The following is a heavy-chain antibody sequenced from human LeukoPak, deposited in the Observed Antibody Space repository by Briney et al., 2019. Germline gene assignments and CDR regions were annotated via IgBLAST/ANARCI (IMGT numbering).Heavy chain of an antibody. Sequence: SETLSLTCAVYGGSFSGYYWSWIRQPPGKGLEWIGEINHSGSTNYNPSLKSRVTISVDTSKNQFSLKLSSVTAADTAVYYCASQGVSGSYFFSPYYFDYWGQGTLVTVSS. D-gene: IGHD1-26*01. V-gene: IGHV4-34*01. J-gene: IGHJ4*02. CDR3: ASQGVSGSYFFSPYYFDY. CDR1: GGSFSGYY. CDR2: INHSGST.